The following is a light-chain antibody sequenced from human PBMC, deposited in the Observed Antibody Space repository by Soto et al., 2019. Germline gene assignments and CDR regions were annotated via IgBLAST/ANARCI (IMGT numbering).Light chain of an antibody. Sequence: DIQMTQSPSSLSASVVYRVTITCRASQSISSYLHWYQQRPGKAPKLLIYAASNLQSGVPSRFSASGSGTDFTLTLNSLQPEDFATYYCQQGYSTPWTCGQGTKGDIK. V-gene: IGKV1-39*01. CDR2: AAS. J-gene: IGKJ1*01. CDR3: QQGYSTPWT. CDR1: QSISSY.